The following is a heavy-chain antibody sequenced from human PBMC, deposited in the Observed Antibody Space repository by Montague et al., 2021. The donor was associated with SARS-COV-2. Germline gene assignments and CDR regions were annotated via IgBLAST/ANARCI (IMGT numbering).Heavy chain of an antibody. CDR1: GFTVSSYT. V-gene: IGHV3-23*01. CDR2: ISGSGGSP. D-gene: IGHD6-19*01. Sequence: SLRLSCAASGFTVSSYTITWVRQAPGKGLEWVSGISGSGGSPYYSYSXXVRFTISRDNSKNTLYLQMNSLRAEDTAVYYCAKDRFSSGWFGGLDYWGQGTLVTVSS. CDR3: AKDRFSSGWFGGLDY. J-gene: IGHJ4*02.